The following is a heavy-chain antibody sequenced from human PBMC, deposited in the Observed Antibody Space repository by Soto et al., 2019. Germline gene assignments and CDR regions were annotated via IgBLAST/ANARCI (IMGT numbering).Heavy chain of an antibody. J-gene: IGHJ4*02. Sequence: SETLSLTCTVSGGSISSYYWSWIRQPPGKGLEWIGYIYYSGSTNYNPSLKSRVTISVDTSKNQFSLKLSSVTAADTAVYYCARQLNDYGDYAVGFYSDYWGQGTLVTVSS. D-gene: IGHD4-17*01. CDR3: ARQLNDYGDYAVGFYSDY. CDR1: GGSISSYY. V-gene: IGHV4-59*01. CDR2: IYYSGST.